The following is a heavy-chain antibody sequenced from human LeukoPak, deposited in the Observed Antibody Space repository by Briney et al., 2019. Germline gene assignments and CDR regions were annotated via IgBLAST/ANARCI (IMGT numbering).Heavy chain of an antibody. D-gene: IGHD6-19*01. J-gene: IGHJ4*02. CDR1: GFTFSSYG. CDR2: ISGSGANT. CDR3: ARDCIAVAGTVDY. V-gene: IGHV3-23*01. Sequence: GGSLRLSCAVSGFTFSSYGMSWVRQAPGKGLEWVSAISGSGANTYYADSVKGRFTISRDKAKNSLYLQMNSLRAEDTAVYYCARDCIAVAGTVDYWGQGTLVTVSS.